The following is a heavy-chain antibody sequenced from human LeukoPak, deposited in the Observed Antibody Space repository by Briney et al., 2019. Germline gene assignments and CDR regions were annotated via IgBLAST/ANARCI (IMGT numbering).Heavy chain of an antibody. Sequence: PSETLSLTCAVYGGSFSGYYWSWIRQPPGKGLEWIREINHSGSTNYNPSLKSRVTMSVDTSKNQFSLKLSSVTAADTAVYYCARDSYLEYSSSSRGLSLDYWGQGTLVTVSS. J-gene: IGHJ4*02. V-gene: IGHV4-34*01. CDR3: ARDSYLEYSSSSRGLSLDY. CDR2: INHSGST. CDR1: GGSFSGYY. D-gene: IGHD6-6*01.